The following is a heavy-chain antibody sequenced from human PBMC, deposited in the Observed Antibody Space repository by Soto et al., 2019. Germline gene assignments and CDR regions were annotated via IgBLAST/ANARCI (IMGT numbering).Heavy chain of an antibody. V-gene: IGHV1-69*01. CDR3: ARGGFSRSKSPKDYYYGMDV. Sequence: QVQLVQSGAEVKKPGSSVKVSCKASGGTFSSYAISLVRQAPGQGLEWMGGIIPIFGTANYAQKFQGRVTITADESTSTAYMELSSLRSEDTAVYYCARGGFSRSKSPKDYYYGMDVWGQGTTVTVSS. J-gene: IGHJ6*02. CDR1: GGTFSSYA. CDR2: IIPIFGTA. D-gene: IGHD2-2*01.